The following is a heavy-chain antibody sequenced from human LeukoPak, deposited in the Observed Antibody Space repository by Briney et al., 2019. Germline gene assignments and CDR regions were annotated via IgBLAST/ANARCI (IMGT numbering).Heavy chain of an antibody. V-gene: IGHV4-34*01. CDR1: GGSFSGYY. CDR2: INHSGST. J-gene: IGHJ3*02. D-gene: IGHD6-13*01. CDR3: AREESVAAAAKDAFDI. Sequence: SETLSLTCAVYGGSFSGYYWSWIRQPPGKGLEWIGEINHSGSTNYNPSLKSRVTISVDTSKNQFSLKLSSVTAADTAVYYCAREESVAAAAKDAFDIWGQGTMVTVSS.